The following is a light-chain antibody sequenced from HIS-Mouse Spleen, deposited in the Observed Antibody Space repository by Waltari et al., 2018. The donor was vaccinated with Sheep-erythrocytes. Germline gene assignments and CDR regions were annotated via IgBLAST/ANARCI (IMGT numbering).Light chain of an antibody. J-gene: IGLJ1*01. CDR1: ISYVGGYNY. Sequence: QSALTQPRSVSGSPGQSVTISCTGTISYVGGYNYVSWYQQHPGKAPKLMICDVSKRPSGVPDRFSGSKSGNTASLTISGLQAEDEADYYCCSYAGSYNHVFATGTKVTVL. V-gene: IGLV2-11*01. CDR3: CSYAGSYNHV. CDR2: DVS.